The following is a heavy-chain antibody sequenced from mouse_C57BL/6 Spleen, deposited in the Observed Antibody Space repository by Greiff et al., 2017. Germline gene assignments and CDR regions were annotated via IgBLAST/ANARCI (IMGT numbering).Heavy chain of an antibody. V-gene: IGHV1-82*01. Sequence: VQLQQSGPELVKPGASVKISCKASGYAFSSSWMNWVKQRPGKGLEWIGRIYPGDGDTNYNGKFKGKATLTADKSSSTAYMQLSSLTSEDSAVYFCARSGFITTVVADYWGQGTTLKVSS. CDR2: IYPGDGDT. D-gene: IGHD1-1*01. CDR3: ARSGFITTVVADY. J-gene: IGHJ2*01. CDR1: GYAFSSSW.